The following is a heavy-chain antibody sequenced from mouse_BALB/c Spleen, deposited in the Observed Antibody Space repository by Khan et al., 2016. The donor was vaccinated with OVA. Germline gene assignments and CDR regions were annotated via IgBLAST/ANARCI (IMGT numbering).Heavy chain of an antibody. CDR1: GFSLSRYN. D-gene: IGHD2-14*01. Sequence: QVQLKESGPGLVAPSQSLSITCSVSGFSLSRYNIHWVRQPPGKGLEWLGMIWGGGGTDYNSTLKSRLTISKDNSESQVFLKMNSLQTDDTAMYYCARAYYRFDGYYAMDYWGQGTSVTASS. J-gene: IGHJ4*01. CDR3: ARAYYRFDGYYAMDY. CDR2: IWGGGGT. V-gene: IGHV2-6-4*01.